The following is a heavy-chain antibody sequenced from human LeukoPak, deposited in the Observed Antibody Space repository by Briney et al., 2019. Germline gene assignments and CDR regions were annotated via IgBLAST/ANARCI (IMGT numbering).Heavy chain of an antibody. CDR1: GFTVSSNY. D-gene: IGHD3-9*01. Sequence: PGGSLRLSCAASGFTVSSNYMSWVRQAPGKGLEWVSVIYSGGSTYYADSVKGRFTISRDNSKNTLYLQMNSLRAEDTAVYYCARDRTYYDILTGYYTYYGMDVWAKGPRSPSP. CDR2: IYSGGST. V-gene: IGHV3-66*01. CDR3: ARDRTYYDILTGYYTYYGMDV. J-gene: IGHJ6*02.